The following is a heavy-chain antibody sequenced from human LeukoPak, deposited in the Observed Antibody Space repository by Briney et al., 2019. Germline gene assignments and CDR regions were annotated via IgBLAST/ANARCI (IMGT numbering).Heavy chain of an antibody. CDR2: ISYDESNK. CDR3: AREFRLDHYGSRSVGEFDP. CDR1: GFAFSSYA. D-gene: IGHD3-10*01. J-gene: IGHJ5*02. V-gene: IGHV3-30-3*01. Sequence: GGSLRLSCAASGFAFSSYAMYWVRQAPGKGLEWVAVISYDESNKYYADSLEGRFTISRDNSKNTLYLQMNRLRAEDTAGYYCAREFRLDHYGSRSVGEFDPWGQGTLVTVSS.